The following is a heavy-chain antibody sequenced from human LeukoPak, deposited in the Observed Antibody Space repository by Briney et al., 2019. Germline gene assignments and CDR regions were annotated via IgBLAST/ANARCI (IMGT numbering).Heavy chain of an antibody. CDR3: ARDRGVTTRPRGYFDY. V-gene: IGHV3-21*01. Sequence: GGSLRLSCAASGFTFSSYSMNWVRQAPGKGLEWVSSISSSSSYIYYADSVKGRFTISRDNAKESLYLQMSSLRDEDTAVYYCARDRGVTTRPRGYFDYWGQGALVTVSS. CDR2: ISSSSSYI. D-gene: IGHD1-1*01. J-gene: IGHJ4*02. CDR1: GFTFSSYS.